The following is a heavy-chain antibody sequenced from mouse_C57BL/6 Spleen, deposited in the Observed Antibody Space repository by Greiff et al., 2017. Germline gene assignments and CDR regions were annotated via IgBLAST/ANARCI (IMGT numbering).Heavy chain of an antibody. D-gene: IGHD2-4*01. CDR1: GFTFSDYG. J-gene: IGHJ3*01. CDR3: ARRDDYAWFAD. CDR2: ISSGSSTI. V-gene: IGHV5-17*01. Sequence: EVKLVESGGGLVKPGGSLKLSCAASGFTFSDYGMHWVRQAPEKGLEWVAYISSGSSTIYYADTVKGRFTISRDNDKNTLFLQMTSLRSEDTAMYYCARRDDYAWFADWGQGTLVTVSA.